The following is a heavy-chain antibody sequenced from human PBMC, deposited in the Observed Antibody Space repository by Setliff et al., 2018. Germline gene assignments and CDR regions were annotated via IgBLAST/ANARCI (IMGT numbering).Heavy chain of an antibody. V-gene: IGHV1-46*03. CDR2: INPSGGLT. CDR1: GNRFTDYN. Sequence: ASVKVSCKASGNRFTDYNLHWVRQAPGQGLEWMGWINPSGGLTRYAQKFQGRVTMTRDTSTSTVYMEVISLRSEDTAVYFCARDRFYNSWSGTSITAPHDAFDIWGQGTMVTVSS. CDR3: ARDRFYNSWSGTSITAPHDAFDI. J-gene: IGHJ3*02. D-gene: IGHD3-3*01.